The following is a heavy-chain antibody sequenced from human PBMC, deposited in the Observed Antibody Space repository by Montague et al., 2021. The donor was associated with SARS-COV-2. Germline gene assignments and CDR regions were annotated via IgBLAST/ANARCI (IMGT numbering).Heavy chain of an antibody. J-gene: IGHJ4*02. CDR1: GDSVSSNSAA. V-gene: IGHV6-1*01. CDR3: ARGWVATIPHMDN. D-gene: IGHD5-12*01. Sequence: CAISGDSVSSNSAAWNWIRQSPSRGLEWLGRTYYRSKWHNDYAVSVKSRITINPGPSKNQFSLQLKSVTPEDTAVYYCARGWVATIPHMDNWGQGSLVIVSS. CDR2: TYYRSKWHN.